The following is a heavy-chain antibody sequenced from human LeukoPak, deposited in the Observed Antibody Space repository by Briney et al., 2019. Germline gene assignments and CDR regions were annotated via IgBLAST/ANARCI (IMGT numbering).Heavy chain of an antibody. CDR3: AKESPLGGYFDY. D-gene: IGHD1-26*01. CDR1: GFTFDDYV. CDR2: ISGNSGSI. V-gene: IGHV3-9*03. J-gene: IGHJ4*02. Sequence: GRSLRLSCAASGFTFDDYVMHWVRQAPGKGLEWVSGISGNSGSIGHVDSVKGRFTISRDNAKNSLYLQMNSLRAEDMALYYCAKESPLGGYFDYWGQGTLVTVSS.